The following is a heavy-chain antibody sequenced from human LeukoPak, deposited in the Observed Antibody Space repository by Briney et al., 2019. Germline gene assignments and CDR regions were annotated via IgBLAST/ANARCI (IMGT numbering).Heavy chain of an antibody. V-gene: IGHV3-9*01. D-gene: IGHD3-22*01. Sequence: GRSLRLSCAASGFTFDDYAMHWVRQAPGKGLEWASGISWNSGSIGYADSVKGRFTISRDNAKNSLYLQMNSLRAEDTALYYCAREAGYYDSSGYYYFDYWGQGTLVTVSS. J-gene: IGHJ4*02. CDR2: ISWNSGSI. CDR1: GFTFDDYA. CDR3: AREAGYYDSSGYYYFDY.